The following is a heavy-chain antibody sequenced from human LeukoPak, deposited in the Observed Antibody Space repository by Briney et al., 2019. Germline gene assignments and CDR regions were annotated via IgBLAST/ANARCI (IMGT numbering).Heavy chain of an antibody. D-gene: IGHD3-22*01. CDR3: ARGVPPYYYDSSGYYPFDY. V-gene: IGHV4-59*01. CDR2: IYYSGST. CDR1: GGSISSYY. J-gene: IGHJ4*02. Sequence: SETPSLTCTVSGGSISSYYWSWIRQPPGKGLEWIGYIYYSGSTNYNPSLKSRVTISVDTSKNQFSLKLSSVTAADTAVYYCARGVPPYYYDSSGYYPFDYWGQGTLVTVSS.